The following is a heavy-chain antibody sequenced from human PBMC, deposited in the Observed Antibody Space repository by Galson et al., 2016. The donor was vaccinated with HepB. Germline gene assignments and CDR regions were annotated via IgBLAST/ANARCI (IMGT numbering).Heavy chain of an antibody. D-gene: IGHD5-18*01. CDR3: AKGYGLWDY. J-gene: IGHJ4*02. CDR2: ISSSSSSI. V-gene: IGHV3-48*02. CDR1: GFTFSSYT. Sequence: SLRLSCAASGFTFSSYTMNWVRQAPGKGLEWVSYISSSSSSIYYADSVKGRFTISRDNARNSLYPQMNSLRDEDTAVYYCAKGYGLWDYWGQGTLVTVSS.